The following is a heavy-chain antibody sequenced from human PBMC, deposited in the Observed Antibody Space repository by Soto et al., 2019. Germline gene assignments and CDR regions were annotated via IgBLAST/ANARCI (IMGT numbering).Heavy chain of an antibody. Sequence: PSETLSLTCTVSGGSVSNNNYYWGWIRQPPGKGLEWIGDIYYSGSTYYNPSLKSRVTISVDTSKNQFSLKVRSVTAADTAVYYCARHTMGSSRLIDDWGQGALVTGSS. J-gene: IGHJ4*02. CDR1: GGSVSNNNYY. D-gene: IGHD1-26*01. V-gene: IGHV4-39*01. CDR3: ARHTMGSSRLIDD. CDR2: IYYSGST.